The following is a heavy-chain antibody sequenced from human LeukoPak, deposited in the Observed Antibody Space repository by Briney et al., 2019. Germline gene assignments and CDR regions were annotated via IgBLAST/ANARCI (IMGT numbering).Heavy chain of an antibody. Sequence: ASVRVSCKTSGYTFTNLDINWLRQAPGQGLEWMGWMSPNSGDTGYAQKFQGRVSMTRDIFKSTAYMELSSVRSEDTAIYYCASNPPNTGDFYYWGLGTLVTVSS. CDR1: GYTFTNLD. V-gene: IGHV1-8*01. D-gene: IGHD1-1*01. CDR3: ASNPPNTGDFYY. CDR2: MSPNSGDT. J-gene: IGHJ4*02.